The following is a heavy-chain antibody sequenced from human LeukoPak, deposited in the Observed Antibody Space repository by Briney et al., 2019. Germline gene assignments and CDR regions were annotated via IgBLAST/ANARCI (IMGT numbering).Heavy chain of an antibody. D-gene: IGHD1-26*01. Sequence: PGGSLRLSCSASGFIFSTSSMKWFRQAPGKALEWVSAISGTSVHIYYADSVKGRFTISRDNVKESLYLHMNSLGAEDTAVYYCASGTIVGARGADNWGQGTLVTVSS. V-gene: IGHV3-21*01. J-gene: IGHJ4*02. CDR2: ISGTSVHI. CDR3: ASGTIVGARGADN. CDR1: GFIFSTSS.